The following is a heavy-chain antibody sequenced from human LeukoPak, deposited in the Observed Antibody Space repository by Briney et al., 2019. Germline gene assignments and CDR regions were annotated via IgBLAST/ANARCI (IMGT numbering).Heavy chain of an antibody. CDR2: FDPEDGET. CDR3: ARARLYSSGWFTGGYYFDY. V-gene: IGHV1-24*01. CDR1: GYTLTELS. J-gene: IGHJ4*02. D-gene: IGHD6-19*01. Sequence: ASVKVSCKVSGYTLTELSMHWVRQAPGKGLEWMGGFDPEDGETIYAQKFQGRVTMTEDTSTDTAYMELRSLRSDDTAVYYCARARLYSSGWFTGGYYFDYWGQGTLVTVSS.